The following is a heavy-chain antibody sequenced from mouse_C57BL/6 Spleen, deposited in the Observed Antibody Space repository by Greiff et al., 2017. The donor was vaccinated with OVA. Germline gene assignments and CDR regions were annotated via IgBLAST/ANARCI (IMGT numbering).Heavy chain of an antibody. V-gene: IGHV1-69*01. Sequence: QVQLQQPGAELVMPGASVKLSCKASGYTFTSYWMPWVKRRPGQGLEWIGEIDPSDSYTNYNQKFKGKSTLTVDKSSSTAYMQLSSLTSEDSAVYYCVRAPGAMDYWGQGTSVTVSS. CDR2: IDPSDSYT. CDR1: GYTFTSYW. CDR3: VRAPGAMDY. J-gene: IGHJ4*01. D-gene: IGHD3-1*01.